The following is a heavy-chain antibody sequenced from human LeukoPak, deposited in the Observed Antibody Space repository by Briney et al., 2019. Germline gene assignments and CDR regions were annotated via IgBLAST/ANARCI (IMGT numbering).Heavy chain of an antibody. D-gene: IGHD3-10*01. CDR2: IYSSGRT. V-gene: IGHV4-59*08. Sequence: SETLSLTCTVSGGSISNYFWTWIRQPPGKGLEWIGYIYSSGRTNYNPSLKSRVTISVHTSKNRFSLRLRTVTPAHTSVSYCGGRPTGDPKFDYWGQGTLVTVSS. CDR3: GGRPTGDPKFDY. J-gene: IGHJ4*02. CDR1: GGSISNYF.